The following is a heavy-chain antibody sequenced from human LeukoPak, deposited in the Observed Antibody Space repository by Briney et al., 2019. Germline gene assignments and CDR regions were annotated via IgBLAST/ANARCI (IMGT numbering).Heavy chain of an antibody. CDR2: ISYDGSNK. Sequence: GGSLRLSCAASGFTISSYGMHWVRQAPGKGLEWVAVISYDGSNKYYADSVKGRFTISRDNSKNTLYLQMNSLRAEDTAVYYCASLLDYWGHGTLVTVSS. CDR3: ASLLDY. J-gene: IGHJ4*01. CDR1: GFTISSYG. V-gene: IGHV3-30*03.